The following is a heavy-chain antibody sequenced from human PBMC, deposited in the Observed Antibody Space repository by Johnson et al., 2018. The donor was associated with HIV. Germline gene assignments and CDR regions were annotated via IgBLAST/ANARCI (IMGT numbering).Heavy chain of an antibody. CDR3: ARGLRDSSGYPFAFDI. J-gene: IGHJ3*02. Sequence: QVHLVESGGGLVKPGGSLRLSCAVSGFTFSDYYMSWIRQAPGKGLECVSYISSSGTTIHYADSVKGRFTISRDNANNSLYLQMNSLRAEDTALYYCARGLRDSSGYPFAFDIWGQGTMVSVSS. V-gene: IGHV3-11*01. CDR1: GFTFSDYY. D-gene: IGHD3-22*01. CDR2: ISSSGTTI.